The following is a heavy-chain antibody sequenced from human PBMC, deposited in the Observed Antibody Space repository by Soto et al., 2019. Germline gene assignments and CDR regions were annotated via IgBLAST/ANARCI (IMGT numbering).Heavy chain of an antibody. V-gene: IGHV3-23*01. CDR3: AKGFYYHDTSGYRVFDY. Sequence: GGSLWVSCAATGLAYSSYAMAWVRQNPGKGLEWVSTLSGSADSTYYADSVKGRFTISRDNSENTLYLHMDSLRAEDTAVYYCAKGFYYHDTSGYRVFDYWGRGALVTVS. CDR1: GLAYSSYA. CDR2: LSGSADST. J-gene: IGHJ4*02. D-gene: IGHD3-22*01.